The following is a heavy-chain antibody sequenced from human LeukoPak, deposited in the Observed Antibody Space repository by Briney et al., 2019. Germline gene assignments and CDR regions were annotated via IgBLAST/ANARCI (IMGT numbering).Heavy chain of an antibody. CDR1: GGSISDQY. CDR3: ARGGASSRYFDY. V-gene: IGHV4-59*11. Sequence: SETLSLTCTVSGGSISDQYWSWIRQPPGKGLEWIGFIHSSGTTNYNLSLKSRIPLSVDTSKNHFSLKLNSVTAADTAVYYCARGGASSRYFDYWGQGTLVTVSS. J-gene: IGHJ4*02. CDR2: IHSSGTT. D-gene: IGHD3-16*01.